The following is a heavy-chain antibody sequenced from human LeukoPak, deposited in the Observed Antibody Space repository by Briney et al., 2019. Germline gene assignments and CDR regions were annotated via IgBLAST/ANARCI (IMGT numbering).Heavy chain of an antibody. CDR3: ARDPYAAAGRDY. V-gene: IGHV1-46*01. CDR2: TNPSGGST. J-gene: IGHJ4*02. CDR1: GYTFTSYY. Sequence: AASVKVSCKASGYTFTSYYMHWVRQAPGQGFEWMGITNPSGGSTSYAQKFQGRVTMTRDTSTSTVYMELSSLRSEDTAVYYCARDPYAAAGRDYWGQGTLVTVSS. D-gene: IGHD6-13*01.